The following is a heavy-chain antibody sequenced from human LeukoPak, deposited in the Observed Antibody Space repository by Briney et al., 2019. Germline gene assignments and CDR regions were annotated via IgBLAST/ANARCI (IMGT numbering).Heavy chain of an antibody. CDR3: VRDRAEGRAWVEFDP. J-gene: IGHJ5*02. CDR2: VYSAGAT. Sequence: GGSLRLSCVASGFSLSSYAMSWVRQVPGKAPEWVSLVYSAGATHYADSVQGRFIISRDNSKNTLYLQMNNLRVEDTAVYHCVRDRAEGRAWVEFDPWGQGTVVTVSS. V-gene: IGHV3-66*02. CDR1: GFSLSSYA.